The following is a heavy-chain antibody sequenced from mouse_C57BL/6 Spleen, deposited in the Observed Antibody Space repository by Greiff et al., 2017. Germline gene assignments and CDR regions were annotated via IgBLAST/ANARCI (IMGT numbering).Heavy chain of an antibody. CDR2: IDPSDSYT. CDR3: GRWYYGREGYFDC. D-gene: IGHD1-1*01. V-gene: IGHV1-50*01. CDR1: GYTFTSYW. J-gene: IGHJ2*01. Sequence: QVQLQQPGAELVKPGASVKLSCKASGYTFTSYWMRWVKQRPGQGLEWMGEIDPSDSYTNYNKKFKGKATLTVDTSSSTANMQLSSLTSEDSAVYYCGRWYYGREGYFDCWGQGTTLTVAS.